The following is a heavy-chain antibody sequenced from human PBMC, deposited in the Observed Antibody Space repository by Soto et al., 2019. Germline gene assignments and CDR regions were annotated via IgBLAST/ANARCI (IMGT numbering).Heavy chain of an antibody. V-gene: IGHV3-23*01. CDR3: AKAGAYYYDSSGYIDY. CDR1: GFTFSSYA. CDR2: ISGSGGST. J-gene: IGHJ4*02. Sequence: PGGSLRLSCAASGFTFSSYAMSWVRQAPGKGLEWVSAISGSGGSTYYADSVKGRFTISRDNSKNTLYLQMNSLRAEDTAVYYCAKAGAYYYDSSGYIDYWGQGTLVTVS. D-gene: IGHD3-22*01.